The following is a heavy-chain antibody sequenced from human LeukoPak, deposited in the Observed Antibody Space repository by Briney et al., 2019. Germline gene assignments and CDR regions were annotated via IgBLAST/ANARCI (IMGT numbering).Heavy chain of an antibody. CDR2: IYSSGST. V-gene: IGHV4-59*01. CDR1: GGSLSSYY. D-gene: IGHD1-26*01. Sequence: SETLSLTCAVSGGSLSSYYWSWLRQPPGKGLEWIGYIYSSGSTNYNPSLKSRVTISVDTSKNQFSLKLSSLTAADTALYYCARYSGSYSLFDYWGQGTLVTVSS. CDR3: ARYSGSYSLFDY. J-gene: IGHJ4*02.